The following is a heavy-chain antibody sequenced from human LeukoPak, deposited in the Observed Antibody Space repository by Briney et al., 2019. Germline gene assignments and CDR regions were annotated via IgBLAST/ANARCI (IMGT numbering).Heavy chain of an antibody. J-gene: IGHJ4*02. Sequence: SETLSLTCTVSGSSISSAYYWGWIRQPPGKGLEWIGNIYHSESTYYNPSLKSRVTISVDTSKNQFSLKLSSVTAADTAVYYCAGVIFRPLWLDYWGQGTLVTVSS. CDR1: GSSISSAYY. D-gene: IGHD5-18*01. CDR2: IYHSEST. V-gene: IGHV4-38-2*02. CDR3: AGVIFRPLWLDY.